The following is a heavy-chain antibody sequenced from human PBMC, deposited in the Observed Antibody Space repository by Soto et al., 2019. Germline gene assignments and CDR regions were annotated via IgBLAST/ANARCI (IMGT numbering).Heavy chain of an antibody. CDR1: GGSISSRSHY. V-gene: IGHV4-39*01. D-gene: IGHD3-3*01. CDR2: SFYRGST. J-gene: IGHJ4*02. CDR3: ATADGFGVVTPFFEY. Sequence: QLQLQESGPGLVKPSETLSLTCTVSGGSISSRSHYWGWIRQSPGKHLEWIGSSFYRGSTHYNPSLKNRVTIPVDTFKNQVSLKLYSVTAADTAVYYCATADGFGVVTPFFEYWGQGILVTVTS.